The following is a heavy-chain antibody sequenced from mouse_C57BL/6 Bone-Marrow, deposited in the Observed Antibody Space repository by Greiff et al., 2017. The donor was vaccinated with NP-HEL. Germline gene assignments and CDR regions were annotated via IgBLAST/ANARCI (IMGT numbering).Heavy chain of an antibody. J-gene: IGHJ3*01. CDR2: INPYNGGT. Sequence: EVMLVESGPVLVKPGASVKMSCKASGYTFTDYYMNWVKQSHGKSLEWIGVINPYNGGTSYNQKLKGKATLTVDKSSSTAFMELNSLTSGDSAVYYGARGKIYHWFAYRGQGALVTVSA. CDR1: GYTFTDYY. CDR3: ARGKIYHWFAY. V-gene: IGHV1-19*01.